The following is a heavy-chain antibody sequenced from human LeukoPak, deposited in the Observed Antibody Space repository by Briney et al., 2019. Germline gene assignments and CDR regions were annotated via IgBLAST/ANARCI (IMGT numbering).Heavy chain of an antibody. V-gene: IGHV4-38-2*01. CDR1: GYSIIRGYY. CDR2: IYHSGST. Sequence: SETLSLTCAVSGYSIIRGYYWGWIRQPPGKGLEWIGGIYHSGSTYYNPSLKSRVTLSVDTSKNQFSLKLSSVTAADTAVYYCARLRGENYDSSGYLDYWGQGILVTVSP. J-gene: IGHJ4*02. CDR3: ARLRGENYDSSGYLDY. D-gene: IGHD3-22*01.